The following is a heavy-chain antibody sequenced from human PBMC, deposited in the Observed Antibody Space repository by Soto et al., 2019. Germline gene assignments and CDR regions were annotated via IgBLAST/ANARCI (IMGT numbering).Heavy chain of an antibody. V-gene: IGHV1-18*01. J-gene: IGHJ5*02. CDR2: ISAYNGNT. CDR1: GYTFTNYG. CDR3: ERGDSSSERDP. Sequence: QVQVVQSGTEVKKPGASVKVSCKASGYTFTNYGISWVRQAPGQVLEWMGWISAYNGNTNYAQIFQGRVTLTTDTSTTTAYMELRSLRSDDTAVYYCERGDSSSERDPGGQGTLVTVSS. D-gene: IGHD6-6*01.